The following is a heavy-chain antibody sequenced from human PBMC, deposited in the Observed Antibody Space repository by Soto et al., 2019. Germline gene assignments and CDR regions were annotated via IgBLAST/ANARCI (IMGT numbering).Heavy chain of an antibody. V-gene: IGHV4-31*03. CDR2: IYYSGST. CDR1: GGSIRSGGYY. J-gene: IGHJ4*02. Sequence: SGTLPLTCTVSGGSIRSGGYYWSWIRQHPGKGLEWIGYIYYSGSTYYNPSLKSRVTISVDTSKNQFSLKLSSVTAADTAVYYCARVYNWNYSLWGQGTLVTVSS. D-gene: IGHD1-1*01. CDR3: ARVYNWNYSL.